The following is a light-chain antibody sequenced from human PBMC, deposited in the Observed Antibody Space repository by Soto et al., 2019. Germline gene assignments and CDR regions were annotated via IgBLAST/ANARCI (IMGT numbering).Light chain of an antibody. V-gene: IGKV3-11*01. CDR2: DAY. J-gene: IGKJ5*01. CDR3: QQRHMWPIT. Sequence: PNTRTASPGERAYISCRASQSVSSNLAWYQQKPGQAPRLLIYDAYNRATGIPPRFSGSGSGTDFTLTISSLEPEDSAAYYCQQRHMWPITFGQGTRLEIK. CDR1: QSVSSN.